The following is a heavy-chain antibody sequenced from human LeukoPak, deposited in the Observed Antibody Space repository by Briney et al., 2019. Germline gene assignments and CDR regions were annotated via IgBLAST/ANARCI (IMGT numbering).Heavy chain of an antibody. CDR1: GFTFSSYG. D-gene: IGHD3-3*01. V-gene: IGHV3-30*18. CDR3: AKDSGRYYDFWSGYYHFDY. CDR2: ISYDGSNK. J-gene: IGHJ4*02. Sequence: PGGSLRLSCAASGFTFSSYGMHWVRQAPGKGLEWVAVISYDGSNKYYADSVKGRFTISRDNSKNTLYLQMNSLRAEDTAVYYCAKDSGRYYDFWSGYYHFDYWGQGTLVTVSS.